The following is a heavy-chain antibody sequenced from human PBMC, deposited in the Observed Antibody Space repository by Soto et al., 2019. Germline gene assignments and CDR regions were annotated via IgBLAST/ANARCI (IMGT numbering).Heavy chain of an antibody. D-gene: IGHD3-9*01. V-gene: IGHV1-18*01. CDR1: GYTFTSYG. CDR2: ISAYNGNT. Sequence: ASVKVSCKASGYTFTSYGISWVRQAPGQGLEWMGWISAYNGNTNYAQKLQGRVTMTTDTSTSTAYMELRSLRSDATAVYYCARDRSPAYYDILTGYSSGPWGQGTQVTVSS. J-gene: IGHJ4*02. CDR3: ARDRSPAYYDILTGYSSGP.